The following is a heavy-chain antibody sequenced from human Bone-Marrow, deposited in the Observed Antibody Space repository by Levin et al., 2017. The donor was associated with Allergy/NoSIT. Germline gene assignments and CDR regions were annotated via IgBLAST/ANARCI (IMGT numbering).Heavy chain of an antibody. D-gene: IGHD6-19*01. V-gene: IGHV3-74*01. CDR1: GFTFSSYW. Sequence: GGSLRLSCAASGFTFSSYWMHWVRQAPGKGLVWVSRINSDGSSTSYADSVKGRFTISRDNAKNTLYLQMNSLRAEDTAVYYCARGQRQWLVAYYYYGMDVWGQGTTVTVSS. J-gene: IGHJ6*02. CDR3: ARGQRQWLVAYYYYGMDV. CDR2: INSDGSST.